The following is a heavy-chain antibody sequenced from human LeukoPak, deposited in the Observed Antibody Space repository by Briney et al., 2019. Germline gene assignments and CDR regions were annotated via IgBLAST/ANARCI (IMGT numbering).Heavy chain of an antibody. CDR1: GFTFGSYA. CDR3: AKGSRNSGSYSYYFDY. J-gene: IGHJ4*02. V-gene: IGHV3-23*01. D-gene: IGHD1-26*01. CDR2: ISGSGGSS. Sequence: GGSLRLSCAASGFTFGSYAMIWVRQAPGKGLEWVSSISGSGGSSYYADSVKGRFTISRDNSKNTLCLQMNSLRAEDTAVYYCAKGSRNSGSYSYYFDYWGQGTLVTVSS.